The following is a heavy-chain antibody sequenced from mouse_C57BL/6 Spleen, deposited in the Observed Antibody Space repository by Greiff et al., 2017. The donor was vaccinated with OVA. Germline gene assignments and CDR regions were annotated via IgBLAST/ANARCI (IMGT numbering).Heavy chain of an antibody. CDR1: GYSFTGYY. Sequence: VQLQQSGPELVKPGASVKISCKASGYSFTGYYMNWVKQSPEKSLEWIGEINPSTGGTTYNQKFKAKATLTVDKSSSTAYMQLKSLTSEDSAVDYCARYRDGYYVGYWGQGTTLTVSS. D-gene: IGHD2-3*01. CDR3: ARYRDGYYVGY. CDR2: INPSTGGT. J-gene: IGHJ2*01. V-gene: IGHV1-42*01.